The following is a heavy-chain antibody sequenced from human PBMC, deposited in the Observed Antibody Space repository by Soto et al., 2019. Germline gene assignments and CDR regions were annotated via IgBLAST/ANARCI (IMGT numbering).Heavy chain of an antibody. CDR2: IYDSGNT. Sequence: SETLSLACGVSGDSITTYKWWTWVRQTPGKGLEWIGEIYDSGNTRYNPSLKSRVTISKDTSKNELSLKLNSVTVADTAVYYCATCQLGEYYYAMDIWGQGTTVTVSS. J-gene: IGHJ6*02. D-gene: IGHD7-27*01. CDR1: GDSITTYKW. CDR3: ATCQLGEYYYAMDI. V-gene: IGHV4-4*02.